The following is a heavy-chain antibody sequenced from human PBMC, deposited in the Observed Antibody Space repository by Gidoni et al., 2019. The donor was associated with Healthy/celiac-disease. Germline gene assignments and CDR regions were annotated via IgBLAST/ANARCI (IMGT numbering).Heavy chain of an antibody. CDR1: VFPFSSSA. CDR2: ISGSGGST. Sequence: EVQLLESGGGLVQPGGSLRLSGAASVFPFSSSAMSWVRQAPGKGLEWVSAISGSGGSTYYADSVKGRFTISRDNSKNTLYLQMNSLSAEDTAVYYCAKVCWRGSYYVSKNYYYYYMDVWGKGTTVTVSS. D-gene: IGHD1-26*01. CDR3: AKVCWRGSYYVSKNYYYYYMDV. V-gene: IGHV3-23*01. J-gene: IGHJ6*03.